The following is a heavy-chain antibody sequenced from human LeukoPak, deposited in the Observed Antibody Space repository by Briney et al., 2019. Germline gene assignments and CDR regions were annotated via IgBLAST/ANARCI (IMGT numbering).Heavy chain of an antibody. D-gene: IGHD1-1*01. CDR2: IDPNSGGT. CDR3: ARDETGTSFSSLDY. V-gene: IGHV1-2*04. Sequence: PAASVKVSCKASGYTFTGYYMHWVRQAPGQGLEWMGWIDPNSGGTNYAQKFQGWVTMTRDTSISTAYMELSRLRSDDTAVYYCARDETGTSFSSLDYWGQGILVTVSS. CDR1: GYTFTGYY. J-gene: IGHJ4*02.